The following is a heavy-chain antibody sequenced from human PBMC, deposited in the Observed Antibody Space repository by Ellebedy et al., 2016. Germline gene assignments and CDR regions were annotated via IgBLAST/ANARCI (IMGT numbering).Heavy chain of an antibody. Sequence: GESLRISXAASGFTFSSYSMNWVRQAPGKGLEWVSYISSSSSTIYYADSVKGRFTISRDNAKNSLYLQMNSLRAEDTAIYYCAAGRGGYWGQGTLVTVSS. J-gene: IGHJ4*02. CDR3: AAGRGGY. D-gene: IGHD3-10*01. CDR1: GFTFSSYS. CDR2: ISSSSSTI. V-gene: IGHV3-48*04.